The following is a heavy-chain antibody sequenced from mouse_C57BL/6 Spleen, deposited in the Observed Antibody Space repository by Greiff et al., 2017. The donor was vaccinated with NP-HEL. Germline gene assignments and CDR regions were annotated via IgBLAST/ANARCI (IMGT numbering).Heavy chain of an antibody. Sequence: QVQLQQSGPELVKPGASVKISCKASGYAFSSSWMNWVKQRPGKGLEWIGRIYPGDGDTNYNGKFKGKATLTADKSSSTAYMQLSSLTSEDSAVYFCARERDYGSSYFDYWGQGTTLTVSS. CDR3: ARERDYGSSYFDY. CDR1: GYAFSSSW. D-gene: IGHD1-1*01. J-gene: IGHJ2*01. CDR2: IYPGDGDT. V-gene: IGHV1-82*01.